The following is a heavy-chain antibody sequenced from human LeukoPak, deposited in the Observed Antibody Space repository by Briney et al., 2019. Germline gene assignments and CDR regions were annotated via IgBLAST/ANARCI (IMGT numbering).Heavy chain of an antibody. Sequence: TLXXTCTVSXXSXXSGXYYWXXXRQHPGXXXEXXGYIYYSGSTYYNPSLKSRVTISVDTSKNQFSLKLSSVTAADTAVYYCARGGGSGSYYNFDYWGQGTLVTVSS. CDR1: XXSXXSGXYY. V-gene: IGHV4-31*03. CDR3: ARGGGSGSYYNFDY. J-gene: IGHJ4*02. D-gene: IGHD3-10*01. CDR2: IYYSGST.